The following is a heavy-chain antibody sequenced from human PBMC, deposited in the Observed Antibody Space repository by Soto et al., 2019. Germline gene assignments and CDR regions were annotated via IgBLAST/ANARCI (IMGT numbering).Heavy chain of an antibody. V-gene: IGHV3-23*01. CDR1: GFTFSKYA. Sequence: EVQLLESGGGLVQPGGSLRLSCAASGFTFSKYALSWVRQAPGKGLEWVSAISGSGGTTHYADSVKGRVTISRDNSKDTVFLQMNSPRAEDTAVYSCAKYYYDRSGSPLAFDYWGQGTLVTVSS. CDR2: ISGSGGTT. J-gene: IGHJ4*02. D-gene: IGHD3-22*01. CDR3: AKYYYDRSGSPLAFDY.